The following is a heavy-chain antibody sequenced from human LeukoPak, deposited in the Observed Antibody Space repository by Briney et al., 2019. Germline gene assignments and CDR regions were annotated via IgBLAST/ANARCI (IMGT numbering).Heavy chain of an antibody. CDR2: ISGSDAGT. Sequence: GGSLRLSCAASGFTFKNYAMSWVRQAPGKGLEWVSAISGSDAGTYYADSVKGRFTISRDNAKNSLYLQMNTLRAEDAAVYYCVRFSRGSWSFDYWGQGTLVTVSS. CDR1: GFTFKNYA. J-gene: IGHJ4*02. D-gene: IGHD3-10*01. V-gene: IGHV3-23*01. CDR3: VRFSRGSWSFDY.